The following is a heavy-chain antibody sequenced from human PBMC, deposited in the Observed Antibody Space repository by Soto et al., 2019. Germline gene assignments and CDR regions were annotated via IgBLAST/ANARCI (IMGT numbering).Heavy chain of an antibody. CDR1: GGSISSSSYF. Sequence: SETLSLTCSVSGGSISSSSYFWAWIRQPPGRGLEWLATIYYSGTTYYNPSLKSRLTISVDTSKRQFSLKLRSVTAADTAVYYCARRVYSGTGRDYFDYWGQGSLVTVSS. J-gene: IGHJ4*02. V-gene: IGHV4-39*01. CDR3: ARRVYSGTGRDYFDY. CDR2: IYYSGTT. D-gene: IGHD1-26*01.